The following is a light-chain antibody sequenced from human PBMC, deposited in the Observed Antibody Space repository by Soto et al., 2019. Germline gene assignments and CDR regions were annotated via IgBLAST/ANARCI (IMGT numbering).Light chain of an antibody. CDR2: DAS. J-gene: IGKJ4*01. CDR3: QQRSNWPLT. CDR1: QSVSSY. V-gene: IGKV3-11*01. Sequence: LTHSPSTLSLSPAARATLSCRASQSVSSYLAWYQQKPGQAPRLLIYDASNRATGIPARFSGSGSGTDFTLTISSLEPEDFAVYYCQQRSNWPLTFGGGTKVDIK.